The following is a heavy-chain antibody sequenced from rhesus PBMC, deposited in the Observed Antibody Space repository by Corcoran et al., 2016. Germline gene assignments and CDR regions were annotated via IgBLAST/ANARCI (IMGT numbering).Heavy chain of an antibody. CDR3: ARGRGSDGSLSYFDY. V-gene: IGHV4S10*01. Sequence: QMQLQESGPGVVKPSETLSLTCAVSGGSISDSYWWRWIRQPPVQALEWIGEIEDTGKTTTQNPPIRSGVTISKDTSKNQFSLKLTSGTAADTAVYSCARGRGSDGSLSYFDYWGQGVLVTVSS. CDR1: GGSISDSYW. J-gene: IGHJ4*01. CDR2: IEDTGKTT. D-gene: IGHD4-29*01.